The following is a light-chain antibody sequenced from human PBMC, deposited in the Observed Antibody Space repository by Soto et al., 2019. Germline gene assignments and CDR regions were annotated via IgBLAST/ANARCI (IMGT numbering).Light chain of an antibody. CDR3: QQFSSYPLT. Sequence: EIVMTQSPATLSVSRWERATLSCRASQSVSSNLAWFRQKPGQAPKLLIYDASSRATGIPDRFSGGGSGTDFTLTISRLEPEDFAVYYCQQFSSYPLTFGGGTKVDI. V-gene: IGKV3-20*01. J-gene: IGKJ4*01. CDR1: QSVSSN. CDR2: DAS.